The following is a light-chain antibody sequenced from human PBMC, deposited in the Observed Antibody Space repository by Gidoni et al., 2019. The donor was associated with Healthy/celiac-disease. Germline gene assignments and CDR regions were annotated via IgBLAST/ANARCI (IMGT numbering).Light chain of an antibody. Sequence: ITCRASQGISSYLAWYQQKPGKAPKLLIYAASTLQSGVPSRFSGSGSGTDFTLTISCLQSEDFATYYCQQYYSYPWTFGQGTKVEIK. CDR3: QQYYSYPWT. V-gene: IGKV1-8*01. J-gene: IGKJ1*01. CDR1: QGISSY. CDR2: AAS.